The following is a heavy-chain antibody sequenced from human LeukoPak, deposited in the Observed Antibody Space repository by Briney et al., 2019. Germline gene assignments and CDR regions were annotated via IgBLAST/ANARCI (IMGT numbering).Heavy chain of an antibody. CDR3: ARGLRDRSGFYPRYYDL. J-gene: IGHJ4*02. V-gene: IGHV3-23*01. CDR1: GFTLRNYA. CDR2: NSGSAVIT. D-gene: IGHD3-22*01. Sequence: PGGSLRLSCAASGFTLRNYAMSWVRQAPGKGLEWVSANSGSAVITYYADSVKGRFTISRDNSKNTLYLQMNSLRAEDTAVYYCARGLRDRSGFYPRYYDLWGQGTLVVVSS.